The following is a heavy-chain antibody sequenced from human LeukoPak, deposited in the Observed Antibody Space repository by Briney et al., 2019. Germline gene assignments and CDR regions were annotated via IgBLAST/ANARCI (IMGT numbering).Heavy chain of an antibody. CDR1: GYSFTSYW. J-gene: IGHJ6*02. CDR2: IYPGDSDT. Sequence: GESLKISCKGSGYSFTSYWIGWVRQMPGKGLEWMGIIYPGDSDTRYSPSFQGQVTISADKSISTAYLQWSSLKASDTAMYYCVRSDSNSKYLYGMDVWGQGTTVTVSS. D-gene: IGHD2/OR15-2a*01. V-gene: IGHV5-51*01. CDR3: VRSDSNSKYLYGMDV.